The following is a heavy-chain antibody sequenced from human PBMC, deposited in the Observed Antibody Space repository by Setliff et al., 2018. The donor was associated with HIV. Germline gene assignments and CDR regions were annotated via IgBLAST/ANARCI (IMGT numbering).Heavy chain of an antibody. D-gene: IGHD5-12*01. J-gene: IGHJ5*01. CDR2: IYTRGST. CDR1: GGSIDSGNYD. V-gene: IGHV4-61*02. CDR3: VRSGCNGNICYDSRGWLDS. Sequence: PSETLSLTCTVSGGSIDSGNYDWNWVRQPGGKGLEWIGRIYTRGSTKYSPTFESRVTMSLDTSKNQFSLNLRSVTAADTALYYCVRSGCNGNICYDSRGWLDSWGQGTRVTVS.